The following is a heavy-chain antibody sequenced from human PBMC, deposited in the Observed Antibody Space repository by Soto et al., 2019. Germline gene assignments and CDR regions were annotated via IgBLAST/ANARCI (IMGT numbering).Heavy chain of an antibody. D-gene: IGHD6-13*01. J-gene: IGHJ5*02. Sequence: QVQLQQWGAGLLKPSETLSLTCAVYGGSFSGYYWSWIRQPPGKGLEWIGEINHSGSTNYNPSLKSRVTISVDTSKNQFSLKLSSVTAADTAVYYCASLRGRTGIAAKKRSFYPWGQGTLVTVSS. CDR3: ASLRGRTGIAAKKRSFYP. CDR1: GGSFSGYY. CDR2: INHSGST. V-gene: IGHV4-34*01.